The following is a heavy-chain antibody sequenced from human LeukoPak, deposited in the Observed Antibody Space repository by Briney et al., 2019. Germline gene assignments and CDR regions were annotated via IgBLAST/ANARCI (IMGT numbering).Heavy chain of an antibody. CDR3: ATAGYSSSWYFVGNWFDP. Sequence: SVKVSCKASGGTFSSYAISWVRQAPGQGLEWMGGIIPIFGTANYAQKFQGRVTITADKSTSTAYMELSSLRSEDTAVYYCATAGYSSSWYFVGNWFDPWGQGTLVTVSS. D-gene: IGHD6-13*01. J-gene: IGHJ5*02. CDR2: IIPIFGTA. CDR1: GGTFSSYA. V-gene: IGHV1-69*06.